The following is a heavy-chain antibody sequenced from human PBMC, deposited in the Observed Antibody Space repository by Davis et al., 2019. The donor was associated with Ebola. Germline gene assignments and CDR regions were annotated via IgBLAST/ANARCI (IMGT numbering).Heavy chain of an antibody. J-gene: IGHJ6*04. V-gene: IGHV4-31*03. CDR1: GGSTSSGGYY. D-gene: IGHD2-2*01. Sequence: SETLSLTCTVSGGSTSSGGYYCSWIRQHPGKGLEWIGYIYYSGSTYYNPSLKSRVTISVDTSKNQFSLKLSSVTAADTAVYYCARDHCSSTSCVGMDVWGKGTTVTVSS. CDR2: IYYSGST. CDR3: ARDHCSSTSCVGMDV.